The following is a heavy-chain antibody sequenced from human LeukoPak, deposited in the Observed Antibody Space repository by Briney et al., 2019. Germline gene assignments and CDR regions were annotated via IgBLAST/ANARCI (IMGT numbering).Heavy chain of an antibody. CDR3: ARDSVVVVPAAIYYSNYAFDY. CDR1: GFTFSSYS. D-gene: IGHD2-2*01. J-gene: IGHJ4*02. Sequence: GGSPRLSCAASGFTFSSYSMNWVRQAPGKGLEWVSSISSSSSYIYYADSVKGRFTISRDNAKNSLYLQMNSLRAEDTAVYYCARDSVVVVPAAIYYSNYAFDYWGQGTLVTVSS. CDR2: ISSSSSYI. V-gene: IGHV3-21*01.